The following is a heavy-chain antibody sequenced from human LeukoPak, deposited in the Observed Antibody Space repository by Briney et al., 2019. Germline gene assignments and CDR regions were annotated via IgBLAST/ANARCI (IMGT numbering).Heavy chain of an antibody. Sequence: GASLRLSCAASGFTFSSYAMSWVRQAPGKWREGVSAISGSGGSTYYADSVKGRFTISRDNSKNTLYLQMNSLRAEDTTVYYCAKDRYSYGYGLDYWGQGTLVTVSS. D-gene: IGHD5-18*01. CDR1: GFTFSSYA. CDR2: ISGSGGST. CDR3: AKDRYSYGYGLDY. V-gene: IGHV3-23*01. J-gene: IGHJ4*02.